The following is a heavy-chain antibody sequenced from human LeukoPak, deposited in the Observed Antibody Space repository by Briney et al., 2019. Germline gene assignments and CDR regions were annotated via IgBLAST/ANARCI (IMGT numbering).Heavy chain of an antibody. V-gene: IGHV3-23*01. CDR2: ISDSGDNT. CDR3: AKRRYDSSGHFDS. D-gene: IGHD3-22*01. J-gene: IGHJ4*02. Sequence: GGSLRLSCVASGITLSRYAMTWVRQAPGKGLEWVSGISDSGDNTYYADSVQGRFTISRDNSKNTLYMRMSSLRAEDTAVYYCAKRRYDSSGHFDSWGQGTLVTASS. CDR1: GITLSRYA.